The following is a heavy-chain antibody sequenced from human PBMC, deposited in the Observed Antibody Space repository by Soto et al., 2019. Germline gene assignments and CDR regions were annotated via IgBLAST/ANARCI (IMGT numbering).Heavy chain of an antibody. CDR3: ARDLRNGGNSELDY. D-gene: IGHD2-21*02. V-gene: IGHV1-69*08. CDR1: GGTFSSYT. CDR2: IIPILGIA. Sequence: QVQLVQSGAEVKKPGSSVKVSCKASGGTFSSYTISWVRQAPGQGLEWMGRIIPILGIANYAQKFQGRVTITADKSTSTAYMELSSLRSEDTAVYYCARDLRNGGNSELDYWGQGTLVTVSS. J-gene: IGHJ4*02.